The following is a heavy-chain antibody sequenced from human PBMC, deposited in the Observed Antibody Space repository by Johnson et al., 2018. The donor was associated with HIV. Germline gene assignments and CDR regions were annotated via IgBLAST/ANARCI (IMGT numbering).Heavy chain of an antibody. J-gene: IGHJ3*02. Sequence: QVQLVESGGGLVKPGGSLRLSCAASGFIFSDYYMSWIRQAPGKGLEWVSYISSSGTNIYYADSVKGRFSISRDNAKNSLYLQMNSLRAEDTAVYYCARDPELDYFDNRAFDIWGQGTMVTVSS. V-gene: IGHV3-11*04. CDR2: ISSSGTNI. CDR3: ARDPELDYFDNRAFDI. D-gene: IGHD3-22*01. CDR1: GFIFSDYY.